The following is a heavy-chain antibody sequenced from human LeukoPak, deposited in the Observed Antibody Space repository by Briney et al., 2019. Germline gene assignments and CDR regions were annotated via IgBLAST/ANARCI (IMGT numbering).Heavy chain of an antibody. J-gene: IGHJ3*02. CDR1: GFTFSDYY. V-gene: IGHV3-11*01. Sequence: PGGSLRLSCAASGFTFSDYYMSWIRQAPGKGLEWVSYISSSGSTIYYADSVKGRSTISRDNAKNSLYLQMNSLRAEDTAVYYCAREYETYGSGNLGAFDIWGQGTMVTVSS. D-gene: IGHD3-10*01. CDR3: AREYETYGSGNLGAFDI. CDR2: ISSSGSTI.